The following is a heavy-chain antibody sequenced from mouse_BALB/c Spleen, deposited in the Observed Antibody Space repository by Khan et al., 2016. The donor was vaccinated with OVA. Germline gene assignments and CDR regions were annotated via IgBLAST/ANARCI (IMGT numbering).Heavy chain of an antibody. CDR1: AYSITTDYA. CDR3: ARVYGGDFDY. Sequence: EVQLVESGPGLVKPSQSLSLTCTVTAYSITTDYAWNWIRQFPGNKLEWMGFISYSGNTKYNPSLKSRISIIRNTSKNQFFLQLKSVTTEDTARYYCARVYGGDFDYWGQGTTLTVSS. J-gene: IGHJ2*01. D-gene: IGHD1-1*01. V-gene: IGHV3-2*02. CDR2: ISYSGNT.